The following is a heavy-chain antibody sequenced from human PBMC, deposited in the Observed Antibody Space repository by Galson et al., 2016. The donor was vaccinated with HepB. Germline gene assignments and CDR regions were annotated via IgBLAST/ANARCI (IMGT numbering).Heavy chain of an antibody. Sequence: SLRLSCAASGFSFTSYWVSWVRQAPGKGLEWVANINQDGSEIYYVDSMTGRFTISRDNAKKSLYLQMNSLRVEDTAVYYCARAGGFLGWSPTIYYYGVDVWGHGTTVTVSS. CDR1: GFSFTSYW. V-gene: IGHV3-7*03. D-gene: IGHD3-3*01. CDR2: INQDGSEI. CDR3: ARAGGFLGWSPTIYYYGVDV. J-gene: IGHJ6*02.